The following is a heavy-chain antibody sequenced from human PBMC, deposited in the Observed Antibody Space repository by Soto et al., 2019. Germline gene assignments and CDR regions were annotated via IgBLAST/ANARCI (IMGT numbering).Heavy chain of an antibody. CDR3: ARDKITMVRGASMDV. J-gene: IGHJ6*02. Sequence: GGSLRLSCAASGFTFSSYGMHWVRQAPGKGLEWVAVIWYDGSNKYYADSVKGRFTISRDNSKSTLYLQMNSLRAEDTAVYYCARDKITMVRGASMDVWGQGTTVTVSS. CDR1: GFTFSSYG. CDR2: IWYDGSNK. D-gene: IGHD3-10*01. V-gene: IGHV3-33*01.